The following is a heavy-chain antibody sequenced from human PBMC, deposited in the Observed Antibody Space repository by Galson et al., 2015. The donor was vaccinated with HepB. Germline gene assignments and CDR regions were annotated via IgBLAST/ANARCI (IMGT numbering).Heavy chain of an antibody. Sequence: CAISGDSVSSNSAAWSWIRQSPSRGLEWLGRTYYRSKRYNDYAVSVKSRIVINPDTSKNQFSLHLNSVTPEDTAVYYCARGRWFGEVFDYWGQGTLVTVSS. D-gene: IGHD3-10*01. CDR3: ARGRWFGEVFDY. J-gene: IGHJ4*02. V-gene: IGHV6-1*01. CDR1: GDSVSSNSAA. CDR2: TYYRSKRYN.